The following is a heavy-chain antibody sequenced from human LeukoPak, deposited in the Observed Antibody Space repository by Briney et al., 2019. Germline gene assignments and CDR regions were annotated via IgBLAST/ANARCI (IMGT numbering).Heavy chain of an antibody. CDR1: GFTFDDYG. V-gene: IGHV3-20*04. CDR3: ARLVGAMYYFDY. Sequence: PGGSLRLPCAASGFTFDDYGMSWVRQAPGKGLEWVSGINWNGGSTGYADSVKGRFTISRDNAKNSLYLQMNSLRAEDTALYYCARLVGAMYYFDYWGQGTLVTVSS. CDR2: INWNGGST. D-gene: IGHD1-26*01. J-gene: IGHJ4*02.